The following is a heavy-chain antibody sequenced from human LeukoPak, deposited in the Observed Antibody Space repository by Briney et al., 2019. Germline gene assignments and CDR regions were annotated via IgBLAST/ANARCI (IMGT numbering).Heavy chain of an antibody. J-gene: IGHJ5*02. D-gene: IGHD3-10*01. Sequence: GGSLRLSCAASGFTFNKYHMSWVRQAPGKGLEWVSAIGGSGADTYYSDSVRGRFTISRDNSRNMLYLQMNSLRVEDTAVYYCAKENTPRYYYGSGTSRGWFDPWGQGTLVTVSS. V-gene: IGHV3-23*01. CDR3: AKENTPRYYYGSGTSRGWFDP. CDR1: GFTFNKYH. CDR2: IGGSGADT.